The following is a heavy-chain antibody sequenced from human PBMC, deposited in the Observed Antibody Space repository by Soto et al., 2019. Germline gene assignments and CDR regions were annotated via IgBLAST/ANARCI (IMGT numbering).Heavy chain of an antibody. Sequence: ASVKVSCKASGYTFTSYYMHWVRQAPGQGLEWMGIINPSGGSTSYAQKFQGRVTMTRDTSTSTVYMELSSLRSEDTAVYYCARDVPSSTYGPDPRMDVWGQGTTVT. CDR3: ARDVPSSTYGPDPRMDV. J-gene: IGHJ6*02. CDR1: GYTFTSYY. V-gene: IGHV1-46*01. CDR2: INPSGGST. D-gene: IGHD4-17*01.